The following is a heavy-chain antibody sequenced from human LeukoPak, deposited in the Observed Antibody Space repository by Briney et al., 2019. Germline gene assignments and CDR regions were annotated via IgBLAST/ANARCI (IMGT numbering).Heavy chain of an antibody. CDR3: ARENRGYSYGHTEPNDY. CDR1: GGSISSGDYY. V-gene: IGHV4-30-4*01. J-gene: IGHJ4*02. D-gene: IGHD5-18*01. Sequence: PSQTLSLTCTVSGGSISSGDYYWSWIRQPPGKGLEWIGFIYYSGSTYYNPSLKSRVTISVDTSKNQFSLKLSSVTAADTAVYYCARENRGYSYGHTEPNDYWGQGTLVTVSS. CDR2: IYYSGST.